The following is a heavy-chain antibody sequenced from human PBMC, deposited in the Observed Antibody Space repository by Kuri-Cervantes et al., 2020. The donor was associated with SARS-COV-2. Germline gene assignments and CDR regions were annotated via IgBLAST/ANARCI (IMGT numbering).Heavy chain of an antibody. V-gene: IGHV3-48*01. J-gene: IGHJ3*02. CDR1: GFTFGSYS. CDR3: ARESGVDWGSDAFDI. D-gene: IGHD7-27*01. Sequence: GGSLRLSCAASGFTFGSYSMNWVRQAPGKGLEWVSYISSSSSTIYYADSVKGRFTISRDNAKNSLYLQMNSLRAEDTAVYYCARESGVDWGSDAFDIWGQGTMVTVSS. CDR2: ISSSSSTI.